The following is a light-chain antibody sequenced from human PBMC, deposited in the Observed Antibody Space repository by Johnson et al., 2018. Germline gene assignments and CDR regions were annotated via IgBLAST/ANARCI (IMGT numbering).Light chain of an antibody. J-gene: IGLJ1*01. CDR3: ETWDRRLSAVNV. Sequence: QSVLTQPPSVSAAPGQKVTISCSGSSSNIGNNYVSWYQQLPGTAPKLLIYENNKRPSGIPDRFSGSKSGTSATLGITGIQTGDEADYYCETWDRRLSAVNVFGTGTKVTVL. CDR2: ENN. V-gene: IGLV1-51*02. CDR1: SSNIGNNY.